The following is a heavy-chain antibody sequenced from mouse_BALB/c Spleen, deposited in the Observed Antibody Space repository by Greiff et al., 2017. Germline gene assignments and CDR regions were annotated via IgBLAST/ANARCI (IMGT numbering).Heavy chain of an antibody. D-gene: IGHD2-3*01. CDR2: IRNKANGYTT. J-gene: IGHJ4*01. CDR1: GFTFTDYY. V-gene: IGHV7-3*02. CDR3: ARKGNEGGYEDY. Sequence: DVKLVESGGGLVQPGGSLRLSCATSGFTFTDYYMSWVRQPPGKALEWLGFIRNKANGYTTEYSASVKGRFTISRDNSQSILYLQMNTLRAEDSATYCCARKGNEGGYEDYWGQGTSVTVSS.